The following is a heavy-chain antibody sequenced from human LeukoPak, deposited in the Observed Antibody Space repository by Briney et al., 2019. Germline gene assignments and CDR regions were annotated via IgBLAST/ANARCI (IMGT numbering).Heavy chain of an antibody. CDR3: AKEKGRIIDY. Sequence: GGTLRLSCAASGFTFNDYTMHWVRRAPGKSLEWVSLITWDGGSTFYADSVEGRFTISRDNSKNSLFLQMNSLRTADTALYYCAKEKGRIIDYWGQGTLVTVSS. J-gene: IGHJ4*02. V-gene: IGHV3-43*01. CDR2: ITWDGGST. D-gene: IGHD3-10*01. CDR1: GFTFNDYT.